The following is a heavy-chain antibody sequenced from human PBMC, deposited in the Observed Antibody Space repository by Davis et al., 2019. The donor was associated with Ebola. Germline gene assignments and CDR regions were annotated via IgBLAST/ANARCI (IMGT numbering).Heavy chain of an antibody. CDR3: ARSTWIQLWPKHRGYYYYGMDV. CDR1: GGSFSGYY. V-gene: IGHV4-34*01. CDR2: INHSGST. Sequence: MPSETLSLTCAVYGGSFSGYYWSWIRQPPGKGLEWIGEINHSGSTNYNPSLKSRVTISVDTSKNQFSLKLSSVTAADTAVYYCARSTWIQLWPKHRGYYYYGMDVWGQGTTVTVSS. D-gene: IGHD5-18*01. J-gene: IGHJ6*02.